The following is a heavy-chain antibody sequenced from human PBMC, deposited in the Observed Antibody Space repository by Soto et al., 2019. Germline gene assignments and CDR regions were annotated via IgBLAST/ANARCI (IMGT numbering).Heavy chain of an antibody. J-gene: IGHJ5*01. Sequence: QVQLQESGPGLVKPSETLSLTCTVSGGSISSYYWSWIRQPPGKGLEWIGFIFYSGSTSYNPSLKSRVTLSIDTSEYQSSLKLNSVTAADTAVYYCASMIGDPVLSFDSWGQGTLVAVSS. D-gene: IGHD3-10*02. CDR1: GGSISSYY. V-gene: IGHV4-59*01. CDR2: IFYSGST. CDR3: ASMIGDPVLSFDS.